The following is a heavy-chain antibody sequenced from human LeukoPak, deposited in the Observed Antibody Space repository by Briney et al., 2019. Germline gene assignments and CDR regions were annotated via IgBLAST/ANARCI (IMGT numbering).Heavy chain of an antibody. CDR3: ARGWGFWSGYFDY. CDR2: FDPEDGET. CDR1: GYTLTELS. J-gene: IGHJ4*02. Sequence: ASVKVSCKVSGYTLTELSMHWVRQAPGKGLEWMGGFDPEDGETIYAQKLQGRVTMTTDTSASTAYMELRSLRSDDTAVYYCARGWGFWSGYFDYWGQGTLVTVSS. V-gene: IGHV1-24*01. D-gene: IGHD3-3*01.